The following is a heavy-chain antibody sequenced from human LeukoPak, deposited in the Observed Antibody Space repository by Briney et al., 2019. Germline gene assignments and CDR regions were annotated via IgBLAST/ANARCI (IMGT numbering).Heavy chain of an antibody. J-gene: IGHJ6*02. CDR1: GDSISRDFY. CDR3: ARASGDYPYPMGV. CDR2: VHHSGNP. D-gene: IGHD3-10*01. Sequence: PSETLSLTCTVSGDSISRDFYWAWLRRPPGKGLEWIGSVHHSGNPFYNPSLVSRITIPADTSKNHFSLKMNSVTAADTAVYFCARASGDYPYPMGVWGQGTTVIVSS. V-gene: IGHV4-38-2*02.